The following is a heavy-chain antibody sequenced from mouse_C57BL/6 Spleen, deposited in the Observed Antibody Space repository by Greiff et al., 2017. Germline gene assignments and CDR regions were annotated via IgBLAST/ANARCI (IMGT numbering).Heavy chain of an antibody. CDR3: ASDYGSSPAWCAY. J-gene: IGHJ3*01. V-gene: IGHV5-17*01. CDR1: GFTFSDYG. Sequence: EVTLVESGGGLVKPGGSLKLSCAASGFTFSDYGMHWVRQAPEKGLEWVAYISSSSSTNYYADNVKGRFTISRDNAKNTLFLHMNSLRSESTAMYYCASDYGSSPAWCAYWGQGTLVTVSA. CDR2: ISSSSSTN. D-gene: IGHD1-1*01.